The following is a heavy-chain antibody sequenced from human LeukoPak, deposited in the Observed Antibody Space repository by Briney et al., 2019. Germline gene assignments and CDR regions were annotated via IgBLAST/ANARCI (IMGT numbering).Heavy chain of an antibody. CDR2: IWYDGSNK. CDR3: AKGSYYNSGSYCDY. Sequence: PGRSLRLSCAASGFTFSSYGMHWVRQAPGKGLEWVAVIWYDGSNKYYADSVMGRFTISRDNSKNTVYLQMSSLRAEDTALYYCAKGSYYNSGSYCDYWGQGTRVTVSS. D-gene: IGHD3-10*01. CDR1: GFTFSSYG. J-gene: IGHJ4*02. V-gene: IGHV3-33*03.